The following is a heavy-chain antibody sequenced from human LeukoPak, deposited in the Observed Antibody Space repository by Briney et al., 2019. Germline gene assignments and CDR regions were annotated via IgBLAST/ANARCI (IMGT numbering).Heavy chain of an antibody. J-gene: IGHJ6*03. Sequence: SVKVSCKASGGTFSSYAINWVRQAPGQGLEWMGGTIPIFGTTNYAQKFQGRVTITADKSTNIAYMELTSLKSEDTAVYYCARDTLGYSSGSAYYYMDVWGKGTTVAVSS. V-gene: IGHV1-69*06. CDR3: ARDTLGYSSGSAYYYMDV. CDR1: GGTFSSYA. D-gene: IGHD5-18*01. CDR2: TIPIFGTT.